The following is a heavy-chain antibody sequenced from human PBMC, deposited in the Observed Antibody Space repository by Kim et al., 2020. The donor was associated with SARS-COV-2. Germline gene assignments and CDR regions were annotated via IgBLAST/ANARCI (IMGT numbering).Heavy chain of an antibody. Sequence: GGSLRLSCAASGFTFSSYSMNWVRQAPGKGLEWVSYISSSSSTISYADSVKGRFTISRDNAKNSLYLQMNSLRDEDTAVYYCAGDGNFDWLLAYYYYGMDVWGQGTTVTVSS. V-gene: IGHV3-48*02. CDR3: AGDGNFDWLLAYYYYGMDV. D-gene: IGHD3-9*01. CDR1: GFTFSSYS. CDR2: ISSSSSTI. J-gene: IGHJ6*02.